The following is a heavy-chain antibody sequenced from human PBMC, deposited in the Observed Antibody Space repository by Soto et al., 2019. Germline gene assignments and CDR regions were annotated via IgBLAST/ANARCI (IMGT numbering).Heavy chain of an antibody. CDR2: MSSNGGSI. CDR3: VKDRFGGTSGYFDS. CDR1: GFTFSSYA. V-gene: IGHV3-64D*06. D-gene: IGHD2-15*01. J-gene: IGHJ4*02. Sequence: EVQLVEAGGGLVQPGGSLRLSCSASGFTFSSYALHWVRQAPGKGLEYVSGMSSNGGSIFYADSVKGRFTISRDNSKNILYLQMTGLRVDDTAVYSCVKDRFGGTSGYFDSWGQGTLVTVSS.